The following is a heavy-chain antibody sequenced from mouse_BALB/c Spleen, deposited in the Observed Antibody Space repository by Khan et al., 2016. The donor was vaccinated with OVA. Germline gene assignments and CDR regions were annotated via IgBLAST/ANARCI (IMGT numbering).Heavy chain of an antibody. V-gene: IGHV3-2*02. CDR3: ARGNYYGYYFDY. CDR2: ISYSGVT. Sequence: VQLQQSGPGLVKPSQSLSLTCTVTGYSITSGYAWNWIRQFPGNKLEWMGYISYSGVTSYTPSLKSRISIARNTSKNKFLLQLNSSATEDTATYYCARGNYYGYYFDYWGQGTTLTVSS. D-gene: IGHD1-1*01. J-gene: IGHJ2*01. CDR1: GYSITSGYA.